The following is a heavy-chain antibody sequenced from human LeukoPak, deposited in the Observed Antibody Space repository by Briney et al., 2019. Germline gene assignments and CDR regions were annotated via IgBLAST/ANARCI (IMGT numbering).Heavy chain of an antibody. CDR1: GGSISSSSYY. CDR3: VRGRYRTGVDY. J-gene: IGHJ4*02. V-gene: IGHV4-39*07. CDR2: MYYSGST. Sequence: PSQTLSLTCTVSGGSISSSSYYWGWIRQPPGRGLEWIGSMYYSGSTYYNPSLKSRVTISVDTSKNQFSLKLSSVTAADTAVYYCVRGRYRTGVDYWGQGTLVIVSS. D-gene: IGHD2-8*02.